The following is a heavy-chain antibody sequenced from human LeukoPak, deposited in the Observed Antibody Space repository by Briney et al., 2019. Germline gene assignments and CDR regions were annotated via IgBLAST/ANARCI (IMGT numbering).Heavy chain of an antibody. CDR2: ISGSGGST. CDR3: AKDGRCSSTSCYPTGFDP. Sequence: GGSLRLSCAASGFTFSSYAMSWVRQAPGKGLEWVSAISGSGGSTYYADSVKGRFTISRDNSKNTLYLQMNSLRAEDTAVYYCAKDGRCSSTSCYPTGFDPWGQGILVTVSS. J-gene: IGHJ5*02. D-gene: IGHD2-2*01. CDR1: GFTFSSYA. V-gene: IGHV3-23*01.